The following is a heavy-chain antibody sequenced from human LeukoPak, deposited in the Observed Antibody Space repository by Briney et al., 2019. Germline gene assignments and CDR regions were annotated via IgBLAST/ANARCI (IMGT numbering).Heavy chain of an antibody. CDR1: GFTFGGYA. V-gene: IGHV3-23*01. CDR2: ISAGSEDS. J-gene: IGHJ6*02. CDR3: ARTIAQYSNTWLYYYYGLDV. Sequence: GGSLRLSCTASGFTFGGYAMSWVRQAPEKGLEWVSSISAGSEDSYYADSVKGRFTISRDNSKSTLYLQMNSLRADDTAVYYCARTIAQYSNTWLYYYYGLDVWGQGTTVTVSS. D-gene: IGHD1-7*01.